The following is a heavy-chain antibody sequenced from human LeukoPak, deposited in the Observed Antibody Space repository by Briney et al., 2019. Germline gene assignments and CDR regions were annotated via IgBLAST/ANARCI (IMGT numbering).Heavy chain of an antibody. CDR1: GVSISSYY. Sequence: SETLSLTCTVSGVSISSYYWSWIRQPAGKGLEWIGRIYTSGGTNYNPSLNSRVTISVDKSKNHLSLNLSSVTVADTAVYCCARDWRYCSGGSCSYYFDYWGQGALVTVSS. V-gene: IGHV4-4*07. CDR2: IYTSGGT. D-gene: IGHD2-15*01. J-gene: IGHJ4*02. CDR3: ARDWRYCSGGSCSYYFDY.